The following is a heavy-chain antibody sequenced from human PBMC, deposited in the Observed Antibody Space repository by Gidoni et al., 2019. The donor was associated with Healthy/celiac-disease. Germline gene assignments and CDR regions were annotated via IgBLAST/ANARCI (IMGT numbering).Heavy chain of an antibody. V-gene: IGHV3-64D*06. CDR2: ISSNGGST. J-gene: IGHJ4*02. Sequence: EVQLVESGGGLVQPGGSLRLSCSASGFTFSSYAMHWVRQAPGKGLEYVSAISSNGGSTYYADSVKGRFTISRDNTKNTLYLQMSSLRAEDTAVYYCVKDPESDVGAYYFDYWGQGTLVTVSS. CDR1: GFTFSSYA. CDR3: VKDPESDVGAYYFDY.